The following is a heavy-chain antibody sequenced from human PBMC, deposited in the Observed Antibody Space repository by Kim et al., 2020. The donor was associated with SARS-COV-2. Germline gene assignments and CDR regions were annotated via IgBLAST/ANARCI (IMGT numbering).Heavy chain of an antibody. D-gene: IGHD2-15*01. CDR3: AGDRTLGYCSGGSCYYYYGMDV. V-gene: IGHV1-46*01. CDR1: GYTFTSYY. J-gene: IGHJ6*02. Sequence: ASVKVSCKASGYTFTSYYMHWVRQAPGQGLEWMGIINPSGGSTSYAQKFQGRVTMTRDTSTSTVYMELSSLRSEDTAVYYCAGDRTLGYCSGGSCYYYYGMDVWGQGTTVTVSS. CDR2: INPSGGST.